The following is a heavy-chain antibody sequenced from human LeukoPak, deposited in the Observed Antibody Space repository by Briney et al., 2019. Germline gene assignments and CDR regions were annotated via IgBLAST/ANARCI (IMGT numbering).Heavy chain of an antibody. J-gene: IGHJ4*02. CDR2: IRSKPNSYAT. D-gene: IGHD3-16*01. V-gene: IGHV3-73*01. Sequence: GESLKISCATSGFTFSGSAMHWVRQASGKGLEWVGRIRSKPNSYATTYAASVKGRFTISRDDSKNTAYLQMNSLKTEDTAVYYCVGGGDYWGQGTLVTVSS. CDR3: VGGGDY. CDR1: GFTFSGSA.